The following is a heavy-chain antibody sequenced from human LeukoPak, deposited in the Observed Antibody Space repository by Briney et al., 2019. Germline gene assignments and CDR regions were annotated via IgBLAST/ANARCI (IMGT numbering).Heavy chain of an antibody. CDR2: IKTDGSET. J-gene: IGHJ6*02. CDR1: GFRFSNYW. V-gene: IGHV3-7*01. Sequence: GGSLRLSCAAAGFRFSNYWMTWVRQAPEKGLEWLARIKTDGSETYYVDSVKGRFTISRDNAKSSLYLQMNRLRVEDTAVYHCVRFGPDHDMGLWGQWTTVTVS. CDR3: VRFGPDHDMGL. D-gene: IGHD3-16*01.